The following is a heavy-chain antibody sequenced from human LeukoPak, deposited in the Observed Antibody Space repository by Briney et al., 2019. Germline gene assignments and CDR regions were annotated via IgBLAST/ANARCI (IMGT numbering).Heavy chain of an antibody. V-gene: IGHV3-48*04. Sequence: GGPLRLSCEASGFDFSTYSLNWVRQAPGKGLHWVSYISYSGDTIYYADSVKGRFTISRDNAKNSLYLQMNSLRADDTAVYYCASVKLNRQKGYYYYGMDVWGHGTTVTVSS. CDR2: ISYSGDTI. CDR3: ASVKLNRQKGYYYYGMDV. CDR1: GFDFSTYS. J-gene: IGHJ6*02.